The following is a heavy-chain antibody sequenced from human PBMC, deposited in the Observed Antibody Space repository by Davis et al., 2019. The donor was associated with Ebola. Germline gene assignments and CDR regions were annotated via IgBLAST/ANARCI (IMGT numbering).Heavy chain of an antibody. CDR1: GFPITNYW. J-gene: IGHJ6*04. CDR3: ARAYYYGSGTYKDRNYYYGLDV. Sequence: HTGGSLRLSCAVSGFPITNYWTHWVRQAPGKGLVWVSRIKSDGSTIYADSVKGRFTISRDNAKNTLYLQMNSLRVEDTAVYYCARAYYYGSGTYKDRNYYYGLDVWGKGATVTVSS. D-gene: IGHD3-10*01. CDR2: IKSDGST. V-gene: IGHV3-74*01.